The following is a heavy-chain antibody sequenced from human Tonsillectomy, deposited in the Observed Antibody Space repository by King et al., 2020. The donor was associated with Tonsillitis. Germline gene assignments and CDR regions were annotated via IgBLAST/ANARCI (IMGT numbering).Heavy chain of an antibody. D-gene: IGHD3-10*01. J-gene: IGHJ2*01. Sequence: VQLQESGPGLVKPSQTLSLTCTVSGGSISSGGYHWSWIRQHPGKGLEWIGYIYYSGNTHYNPSLKRRVTIFVDPSENQFSLKLSYVTAADTAVYFCARLGALLRDFDLWGRGTLVSVSS. V-gene: IGHV4-31*03. CDR1: GGSISSGGYH. CDR3: ARLGALLRDFDL. CDR2: IYYSGNT.